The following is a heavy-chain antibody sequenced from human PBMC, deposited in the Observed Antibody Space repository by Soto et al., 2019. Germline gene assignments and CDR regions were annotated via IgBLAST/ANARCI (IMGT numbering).Heavy chain of an antibody. J-gene: IGHJ3*01. D-gene: IGHD1-1*01. V-gene: IGHV3-30*18. CDR1: GFTFRRHG. Sequence: QVQLVASGGGVVQPGGSLRLSCAASGFTFRRHGMHWVRQAPGKGLEWLTIISYDGFQKFYTASVKGRFTITRDHSKNMVFLQLNSLRVEDTAVYYSAKDVWNDVLSPDAFDPLGQVTMITVSS. CDR2: ISYDGFQK. CDR3: AKDVWNDVLSPDAFDP.